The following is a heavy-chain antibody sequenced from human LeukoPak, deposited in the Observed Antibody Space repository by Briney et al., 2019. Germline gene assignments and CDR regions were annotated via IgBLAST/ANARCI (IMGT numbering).Heavy chain of an antibody. D-gene: IGHD1-26*01. CDR2: ITSSSSYI. CDR3: AKDGRELLLSDYYYMDV. V-gene: IGHV3-21*01. Sequence: GGSLRLSCAASGFTFSSYSMNWVRQAPGKGLEWVSSITSSSSYIYYADSVKGRFTISRDNSKNTLYLQMNSLRAEDTAVYYCAKDGRELLLSDYYYMDVWGKGTTVTISS. J-gene: IGHJ6*03. CDR1: GFTFSSYS.